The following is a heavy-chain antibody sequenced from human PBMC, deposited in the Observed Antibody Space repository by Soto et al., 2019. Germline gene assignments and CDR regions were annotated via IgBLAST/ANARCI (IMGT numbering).Heavy chain of an antibody. CDR1: GFTFSNYA. CDR2: ISGSGGST. D-gene: IGHD2-15*01. V-gene: IGHV3-23*01. CDR3: AKGSRNCSGGGCYLPVY. Sequence: EVQLLESGGGLVQPGGSLRLSCAASGFTFSNYAMSWVRQAPGKGLEWVSAISGSGGSTYCADSVKGRFTISRHNSKNTLYLQMNSLRAEDTAVYYCAKGSRNCSGGGCYLPVYWGQGTLVTVSS. J-gene: IGHJ4*02.